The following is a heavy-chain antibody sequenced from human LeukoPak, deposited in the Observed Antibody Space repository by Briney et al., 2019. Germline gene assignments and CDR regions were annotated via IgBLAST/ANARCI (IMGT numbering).Heavy chain of an antibody. CDR1: GGSIRSYY. V-gene: IGHV4-59*01. J-gene: IGHJ4*02. Sequence: SETLSLTCTVSGGSIRSYYWNWIRQSPGKGLEWIEDIYYSGSTNYNPSLKSRVTISVDTSKNQFSLRLTSVTAADTAVYYCAREGMAVGFARFPIFNYWGQGTLVTVSS. CDR2: IYYSGST. D-gene: IGHD6-19*01. CDR3: AREGMAVGFARFPIFNY.